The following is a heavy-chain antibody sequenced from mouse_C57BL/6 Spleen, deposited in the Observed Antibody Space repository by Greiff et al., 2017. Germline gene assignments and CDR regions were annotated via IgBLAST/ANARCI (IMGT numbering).Heavy chain of an antibody. CDR3: VRHSFYYYAMDY. J-gene: IGHJ4*01. Sequence: EAGGGLVQPKGSLKLSCAASGFSFNTYAMNWVRQAPGKGLEWVARIRSKSNNYATYYADSVKDRFTISRDDSESMLYLQMNNLKTEDTAMYYCVRHSFYYYAMDYWGQGTSVTVSS. V-gene: IGHV10-1*01. CDR1: GFSFNTYA. CDR2: IRSKSNNYAT.